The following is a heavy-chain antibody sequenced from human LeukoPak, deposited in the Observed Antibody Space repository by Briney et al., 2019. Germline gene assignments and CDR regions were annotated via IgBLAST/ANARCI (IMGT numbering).Heavy chain of an antibody. CDR1: GFDFSNYA. V-gene: IGHV3-30*02. CDR3: ARASGDNGGYFQQ. D-gene: IGHD4-17*01. CDR2: IRYDGNTK. Sequence: GGSLRLSCAASGFDFSNYAMYWVRQAPGKGLEWVTFIRYDGNTKYYADSVKARFTISRDNSKNTLFLQMESLRRGDSAVYFCARASGDNGGYFQQWGQGTLVTVSS. J-gene: IGHJ1*01.